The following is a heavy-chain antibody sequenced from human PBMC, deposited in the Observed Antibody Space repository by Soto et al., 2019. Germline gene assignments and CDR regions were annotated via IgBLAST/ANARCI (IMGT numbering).Heavy chain of an antibody. J-gene: IGHJ4*02. CDR1: GYSFTSYW. D-gene: IGHD3-22*01. CDR3: ARHVSWNDSSGYYFDY. V-gene: IGHV5-51*01. Sequence: GESLKISCKGSGYSFTSYWIGWVRQMPGKGLEWMGNVYPGNSDTRYSPSFKGQVTISADKTISAAYLQWSSLKGSDTAMYYWARHVSWNDSSGYYFDYWGQGTLVTVSS. CDR2: VYPGNSDT.